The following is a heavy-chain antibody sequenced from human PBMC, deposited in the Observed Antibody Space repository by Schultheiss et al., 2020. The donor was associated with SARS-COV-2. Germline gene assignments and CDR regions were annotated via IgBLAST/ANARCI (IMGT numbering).Heavy chain of an antibody. CDR3: ATSPVLGPTVVTPEY. V-gene: IGHV3-30*07. CDR2: ISYDGSNK. J-gene: IGHJ4*02. D-gene: IGHD4-23*01. Sequence: GESLKISCAASGFTFSSYAMHWVRQAPGKGLEWVAVISYDGSNKYYADSVKGRFTISRDNAKNSLYLQMNSLRAEDTAVYYCATSPVLGPTVVTPEYWGQGTLVTVSS. CDR1: GFTFSSYA.